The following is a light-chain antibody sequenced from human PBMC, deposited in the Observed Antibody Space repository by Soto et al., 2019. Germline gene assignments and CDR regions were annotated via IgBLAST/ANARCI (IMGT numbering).Light chain of an antibody. V-gene: IGKV3-15*01. J-gene: IGKJ1*01. CDR3: QEYSSWAPT. Sequence: EIVMTQSPATLSVSPGERATLSCRASQSVFSNLAWYQQEPGQAPRLLISGASTRASGVPARLIGSGSGIQFTSTSGNAQAEDFAVCYWQEYSSWAPTFGQGTKVEIK. CDR1: QSVFSN. CDR2: GAS.